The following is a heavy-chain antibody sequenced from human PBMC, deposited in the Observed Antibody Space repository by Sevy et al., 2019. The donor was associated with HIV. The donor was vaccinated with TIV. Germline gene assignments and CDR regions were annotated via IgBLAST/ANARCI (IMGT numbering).Heavy chain of an antibody. CDR1: GFTFSSYW. CDR2: IKQDGSEK. J-gene: IGHJ6*02. D-gene: IGHD5-18*01. Sequence: GGSLRLSCAASGFTFSSYWMSWVRQAPGKGLEWVANIKQDGSEKYYVDSVKGRFTISRDNAKNSLYLQMNSLSAEDTAVDYCAALIEGYSYGRLVPYYYYYGMDVWGQGTTVTVSS. CDR3: AALIEGYSYGRLVPYYYYYGMDV. V-gene: IGHV3-7*01.